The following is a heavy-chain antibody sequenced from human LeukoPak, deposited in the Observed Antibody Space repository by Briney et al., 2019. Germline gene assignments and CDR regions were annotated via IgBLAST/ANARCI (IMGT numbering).Heavy chain of an antibody. V-gene: IGHV4-38-2*02. CDR2: IYHSGST. J-gene: IGHJ4*02. CDR1: GYSISSGYY. CDR3: ARRGGLTIFGVVTQYYFHY. D-gene: IGHD3-3*01. Sequence: SETLSLTCTVSGYSISSGYYWGWIRQPPGKGLEWIGSIYHSGSTYYNPSLKSRVTISVDTSKKQFSLKLSSVTAADTAVYYCARRGGLTIFGVVTQYYFHYWGQGTLVTVSS.